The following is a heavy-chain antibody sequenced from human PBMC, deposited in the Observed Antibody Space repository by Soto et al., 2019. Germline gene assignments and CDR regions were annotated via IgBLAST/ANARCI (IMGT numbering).Heavy chain of an antibody. V-gene: IGHV1-18*01. CDR3: ARAPSRGWDVGYFLYYLDV. CDR2: IRASSGDA. Sequence: QVQLVQSGGEVRKPGASVKISCQASGYTFATYGITWVRQAPGQGLEWMGWIRASSGDAKYAQKIQGRDTMTTDTSTSTAYMELKSLRYDDTAIYYCARAPSRGWDVGYFLYYLDVWGKGTPVTVSS. J-gene: IGHJ6*03. CDR1: GYTFATYG. D-gene: IGHD6-25*01.